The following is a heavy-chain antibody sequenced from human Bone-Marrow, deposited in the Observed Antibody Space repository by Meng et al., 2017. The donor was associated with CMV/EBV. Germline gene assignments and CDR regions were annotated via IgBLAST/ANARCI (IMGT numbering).Heavy chain of an antibody. J-gene: IGHJ4*02. CDR2: INSGGTR. Sequence: GESLKISCSASGFMVNRNYMSWVRQAPGKGLEWVSLINSGGTRYYADSVKGRFTISSDISKNTLYLHMTSLRGKDTAVYYCAKDYDWLSAYYFDYWGQGTLVTVSS. CDR1: GFMVNRNY. D-gene: IGHD3-9*01. V-gene: IGHV3-66*02. CDR3: AKDYDWLSAYYFDY.